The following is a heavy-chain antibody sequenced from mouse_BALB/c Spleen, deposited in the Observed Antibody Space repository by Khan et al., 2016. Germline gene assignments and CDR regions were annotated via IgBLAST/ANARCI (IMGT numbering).Heavy chain of an antibody. Sequence: EVQLQESGPGLVKPSQSLSLTCSVTGYSITSGYYWNWIRQFPGNKLEWMGYISYDGSNNYNPSLKNRISITRDTSKNQFFLKLNSVTTEDTATYYSATGNYYGYPYAMDYWGQGTSVTVSS. CDR2: ISYDGSN. CDR3: ATGNYYGYPYAMDY. CDR1: GYSITSGYY. V-gene: IGHV3-6*02. D-gene: IGHD1-2*01. J-gene: IGHJ4*01.